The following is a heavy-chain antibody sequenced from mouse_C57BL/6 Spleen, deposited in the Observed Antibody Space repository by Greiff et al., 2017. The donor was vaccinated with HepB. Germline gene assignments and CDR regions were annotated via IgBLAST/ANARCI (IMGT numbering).Heavy chain of an antibody. D-gene: IGHD3-2*02. CDR2: ISSGGSYT. CDR3: ARQGTAQDVDFDY. Sequence: EVMLVESGGDLVKPGGSLKLSCAASGFTFSSYGMSWVRQTPDKRLEWVATISSGGSYTYYPDSVKGRFTISRDNAKNTLYLQMSRLKSEDTAMYYCARQGTAQDVDFDYWGQGTTLTVSS. J-gene: IGHJ2*01. CDR1: GFTFSSYG. V-gene: IGHV5-6*01.